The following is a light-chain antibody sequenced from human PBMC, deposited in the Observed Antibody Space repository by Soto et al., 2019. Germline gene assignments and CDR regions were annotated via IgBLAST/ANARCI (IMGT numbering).Light chain of an antibody. J-gene: IGKJ2*01. CDR2: LGS. Sequence: DIVMTQSPLSLPVTPGEPASISCRSSQSLLHSNGYNYLDLYLQKPGQSPQLLIYLGSNRASGGPYRFSGSGSGTDFTLKISRVEAEDVGVYYCMQALQTRYTCGQGTMLEMK. V-gene: IGKV2-28*01. CDR3: MQALQTRYT. CDR1: QSLLHSNGYNY.